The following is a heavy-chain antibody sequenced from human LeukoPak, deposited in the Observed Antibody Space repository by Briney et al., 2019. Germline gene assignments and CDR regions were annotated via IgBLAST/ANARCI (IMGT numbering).Heavy chain of an antibody. CDR2: IYSGGST. CDR3: ARASALGTVTPYYGMDV. J-gene: IGHJ6*02. Sequence: QPGGSLRLSCAASGFTVSSNYMSWVRQAPGKGLEWVSVIYSGGSTYYADSVKGRFTFSRDNSKNTLYLQMNSLRAEDTAVYYCARASALGTVTPYYGMDVWGQGTTVTVSS. V-gene: IGHV3-53*01. D-gene: IGHD4-17*01. CDR1: GFTVSSNY.